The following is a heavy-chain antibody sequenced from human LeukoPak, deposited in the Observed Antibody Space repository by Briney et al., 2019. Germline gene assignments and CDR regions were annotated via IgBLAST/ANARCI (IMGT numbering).Heavy chain of an antibody. CDR3: ARGVEPLAANTLAY. D-gene: IGHD1-14*01. J-gene: IGHJ4*02. Sequence: RGSLRLSCAASGFTAITNDMTWVRQAPGKGLEWVSVLYSDGNTKYADSVQGRFTISRDNSKNTLYLEMNSLSPDDTAVYYCARGVEPLAANTLAYWGQGTLVTVSS. CDR1: GFTAITND. V-gene: IGHV3-53*01. CDR2: LYSDGNT.